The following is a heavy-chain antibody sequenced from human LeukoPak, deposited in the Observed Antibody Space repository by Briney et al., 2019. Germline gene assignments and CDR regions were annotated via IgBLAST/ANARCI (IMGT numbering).Heavy chain of an antibody. V-gene: IGHV4-59*01. J-gene: IGHJ4*02. CDR1: GGSISSYS. Sequence: SETLSLTCTVSGGSISSYSWSWIRQPPGKGLEWVGYVYYTGSINYNPSLKSRGTISVDTSKNQFSLKLNSVTAADTAVYYCARAPSYTSSWYCDRWGQGTLVTVSS. CDR2: VYYTGSI. D-gene: IGHD6-13*01. CDR3: ARAPSYTSSWYCDR.